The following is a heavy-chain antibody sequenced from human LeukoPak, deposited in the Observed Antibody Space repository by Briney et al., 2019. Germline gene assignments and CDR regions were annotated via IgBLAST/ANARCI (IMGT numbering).Heavy chain of an antibody. D-gene: IGHD5-24*01. CDR1: GLTFRRYE. J-gene: IGHJ4*02. V-gene: IGHV3-48*03. Sequence: GGSQRLSCAASGLTFRRYEVDWVRHAPGGGLEWVSHISVGGESTVYPDAVDGRFIISRDNSKNSLHLQMDRLRVEDTGVYYCARRSGRLYEYWGQGARVPVSP. CDR3: ARRSGRLYEY. CDR2: ISVGGEST.